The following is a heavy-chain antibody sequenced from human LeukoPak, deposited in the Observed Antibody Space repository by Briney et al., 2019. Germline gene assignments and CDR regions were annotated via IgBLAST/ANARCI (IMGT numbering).Heavy chain of an antibody. Sequence: PGGSLRLSCAASGFTFSSYAMSWVRQAPGKGLEWVSAISGSGGSTYYADSVKGRFTISRDNSKNTLYLQMNSLRAEDTAVYYCAKASYGFMVRTSAPLDYWGQGTLVTVSS. CDR3: AKASYGFMVRTSAPLDY. CDR2: ISGSGGST. V-gene: IGHV3-23*01. J-gene: IGHJ4*02. CDR1: GFTFSSYA. D-gene: IGHD3-10*01.